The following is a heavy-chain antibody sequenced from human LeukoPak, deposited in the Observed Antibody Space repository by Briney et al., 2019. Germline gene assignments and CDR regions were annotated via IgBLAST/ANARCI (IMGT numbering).Heavy chain of an antibody. D-gene: IGHD3-22*01. CDR1: GFTFDDYA. CDR3: ARIGYDSRAFDY. Sequence: GGSLRLSCAASGFTFDDYAMHWVRQAPGKGLEWVSGISWNSGSIGYADSVKGRFTISRDNAKNSLYLQMNSLRAEDTAVYYCARIGYDSRAFDYWGQGTLVTVSS. V-gene: IGHV3-9*01. J-gene: IGHJ4*02. CDR2: ISWNSGSI.